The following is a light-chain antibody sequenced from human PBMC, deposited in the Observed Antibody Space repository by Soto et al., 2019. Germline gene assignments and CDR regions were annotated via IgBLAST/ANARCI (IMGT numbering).Light chain of an antibody. CDR2: GAS. Sequence: IVWTESPGTLSLSRGDRANISCRASQSMSNSNLAWYQNNPGQAPRPLIYGASNRATGIPDRFSGSGSGTDFILTINRLETEDFAVYECQQYGNSSGTFGQGTKVDIK. CDR3: QQYGNSSGT. V-gene: IGKV3-20*01. J-gene: IGKJ1*01. CDR1: QSMSNSN.